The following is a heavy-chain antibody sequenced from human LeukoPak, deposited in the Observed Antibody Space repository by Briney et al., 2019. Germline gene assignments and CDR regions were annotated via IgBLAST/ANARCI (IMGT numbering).Heavy chain of an antibody. V-gene: IGHV3-48*03. Sequence: GGSLRLSCAASGFTFSSYEMNWVRQAPGKGLEWVSYISSSGSTIYYADSVKGRFTISRDNAKNSLYLQMNSLRAEDTAAYYCARGQRRVVPAAIKFSWFDPWGQGTLVTVSS. J-gene: IGHJ5*02. CDR2: ISSSGSTI. D-gene: IGHD2-2*02. CDR3: ARGQRRVVPAAIKFSWFDP. CDR1: GFTFSSYE.